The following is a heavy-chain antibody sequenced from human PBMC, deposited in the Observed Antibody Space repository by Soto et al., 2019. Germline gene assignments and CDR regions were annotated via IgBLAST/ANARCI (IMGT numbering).Heavy chain of an antibody. CDR1: GASISSGGYY. CDR3: ARVLVFYGGFDP. D-gene: IGHD2-21*02. J-gene: IGHJ5*02. Sequence: LSLTCTVSGASISSGGYYWTWIRQAPGKGLEWVSYISSSGSTIYYADSVKGRFTISRDNAKNSLYLQMNSLRAEDTAVYYCARVLVFYGGFDPWGQGTLVTVSS. V-gene: IGHV3-11*01. CDR2: ISSSGSTI.